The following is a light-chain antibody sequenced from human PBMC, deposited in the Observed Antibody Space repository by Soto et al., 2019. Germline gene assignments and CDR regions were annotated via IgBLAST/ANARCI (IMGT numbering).Light chain of an antibody. CDR2: GAS. CDR1: QAVSSIL. CDR3: QQHGTSPI. Sequence: EVVLTQSPGTLSLSPGERATLSCRASQAVSSILLAWYQQKPGQAPRLLIYGASSRATGIPDRFSGSGSGTDFTLTVSRLEPEDFAVYYCQQHGTSPIFGGGTTVEIK. J-gene: IGKJ4*01. V-gene: IGKV3-20*01.